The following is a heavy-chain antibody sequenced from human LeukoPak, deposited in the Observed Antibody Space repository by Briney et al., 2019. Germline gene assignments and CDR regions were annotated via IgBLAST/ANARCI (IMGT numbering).Heavy chain of an antibody. CDR2: IIPILGIA. V-gene: IGHV1-69*02. CDR3: ARHLKQWPKYYFDY. J-gene: IGHJ4*02. Sequence: ASVTVSCKASGYTFTGYYMHWVRQAPGQGLEWMGRIIPILGIANYAQKFQGRVTITADKSTSTAYMELSSLRSEDTAVYYCARHLKQWPKYYFDYWGQGTLVTVSS. CDR1: GYTFTGYY. D-gene: IGHD6-19*01.